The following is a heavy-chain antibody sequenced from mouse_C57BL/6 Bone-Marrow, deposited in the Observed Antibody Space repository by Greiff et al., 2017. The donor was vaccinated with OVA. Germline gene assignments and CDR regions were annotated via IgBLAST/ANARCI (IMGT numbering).Heavy chain of an antibody. CDR3: AKTYYYGSSHFDY. D-gene: IGHD1-1*01. V-gene: IGHV2-4*01. CDR1: GFSLTSYG. CDR2: IWSGGST. Sequence: VKLVESGPGLVQPSQSLSITCTVSGFSLTSYGVHWVRQPPGKGLEWLGVIWSGGSTDYNAAFISRLSISKDKSKSQVFFKMNSLQADDTAIYYCAKTYYYGSSHFDYWGQGTTLTVSS. J-gene: IGHJ2*01.